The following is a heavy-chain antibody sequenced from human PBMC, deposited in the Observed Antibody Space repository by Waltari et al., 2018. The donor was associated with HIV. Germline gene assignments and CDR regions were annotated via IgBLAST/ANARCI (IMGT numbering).Heavy chain of an antibody. CDR1: GFSFSTYG. V-gene: IGHV3-30*18. Sequence: QVQLVESGGGVVHPGGSLRLSCAASGFSFSTYGMHWVRQAPGKGLEWMAFISSDGNNEYYAYSVKGLFTVSRDNSRNTLHLLMDSLRVEYTAIYYCAKSLFGVVKYQNLFDYWAQGTLVTVSS. D-gene: IGHD3-3*01. CDR2: ISSDGNNE. J-gene: IGHJ4*02. CDR3: AKSLFGVVKYQNLFDY.